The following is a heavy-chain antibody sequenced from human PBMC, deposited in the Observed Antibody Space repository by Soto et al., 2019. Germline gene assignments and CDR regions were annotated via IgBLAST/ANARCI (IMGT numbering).Heavy chain of an antibody. CDR1: GGSISSSSYY. CDR3: ARGPPFNS. CDR2: IYYSGST. Sequence: LSLTCTVSGGSISSSSYYWGWIRQPPGKGLEWIGSIYYSGSTYYNPSLKSRVTISVDTSKNQFSLKLSSVTAADTAVYYCARGPPFNSWGQGTLVTVSS. J-gene: IGHJ4*02. V-gene: IGHV4-39*07.